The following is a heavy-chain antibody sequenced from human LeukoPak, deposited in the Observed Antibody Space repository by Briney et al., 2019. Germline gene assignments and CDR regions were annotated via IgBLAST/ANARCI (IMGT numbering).Heavy chain of an antibody. CDR3: ARTHYYGTGSYYPDAFDI. Sequence: ASVKVSCKASGYTFTGYYMHWVRQAPGPGLEWMGWINPNSGGTSYAQKFQGRVTMTRDTSISTAYMELSRLRSDDTAVYYCARTHYYGTGSYYPDAFDIWGQGTMVTVSS. CDR1: GYTFTGYY. D-gene: IGHD3-10*01. J-gene: IGHJ3*02. V-gene: IGHV1-2*02. CDR2: INPNSGGT.